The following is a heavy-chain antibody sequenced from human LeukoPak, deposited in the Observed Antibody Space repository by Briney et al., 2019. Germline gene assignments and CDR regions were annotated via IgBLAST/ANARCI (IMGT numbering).Heavy chain of an antibody. D-gene: IGHD3-16*01. Sequence: GGSLRLSCAASGFTFSSYSMNWVRQAPGKGLEWVSSISSSSDYIYYADSVKGRLTISRDNAKNSVYLQMKSLRAEDTAVYYCARDKFGGTDYWGQGTLVTVSS. J-gene: IGHJ4*02. CDR3: ARDKFGGTDY. CDR1: GFTFSSYS. CDR2: ISSSSDYI. V-gene: IGHV3-21*01.